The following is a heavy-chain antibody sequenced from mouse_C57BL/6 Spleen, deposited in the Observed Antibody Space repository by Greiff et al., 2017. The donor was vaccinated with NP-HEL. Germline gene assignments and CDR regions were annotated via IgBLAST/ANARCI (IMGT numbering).Heavy chain of an antibody. Sequence: QVQLKQSGAELVRPGTSVKMSCKASGYTFTNYWIGWAKQRPGHGLEWIGDIYPGGGYTNYNEKFKGKATLTADKSSSTAYMQFSSLTSEDSAIYYCARRPYGSSFYWYFDVWGTGTTVTVSS. J-gene: IGHJ1*03. V-gene: IGHV1-63*01. D-gene: IGHD1-1*01. CDR3: ARRPYGSSFYWYFDV. CDR2: IYPGGGYT. CDR1: GYTFTNYW.